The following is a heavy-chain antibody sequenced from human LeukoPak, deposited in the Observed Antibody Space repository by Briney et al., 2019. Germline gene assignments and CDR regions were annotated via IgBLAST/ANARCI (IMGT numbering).Heavy chain of an antibody. J-gene: IGHJ4*02. CDR2: IYYSGST. V-gene: IGHV4-39*01. CDR1: GGSISSSSYY. D-gene: IGHD4-23*01. CDR3: ARPSNYGGNSGDFDY. Sequence: PSETLSLTCTVSGGSISSSSYYWGWIRQPPGKGLEWIGSIYYSGSTYYNPSLKSRVTISVDTSKNQFSLKLSSETAADTAVYYCARPSNYGGNSGDFDYWGQGTLVTVSS.